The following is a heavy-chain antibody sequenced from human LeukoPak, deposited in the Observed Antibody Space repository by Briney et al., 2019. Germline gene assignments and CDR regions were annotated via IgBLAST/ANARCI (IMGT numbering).Heavy chain of an antibody. CDR1: GGSISSYY. D-gene: IGHD3-10*01. Sequence: PSETLSLTCTVSGGSISSYYWSWIRQPPGKGLEWIGYIYTSGSTNYNPSLKSRVTISVDTSKNQFSLKLSSVTAADTAVYYCARHVAGGSGNYYTPRNWFDPWGQGTLVTVSS. CDR3: ARHVAGGSGNYYTPRNWFDP. J-gene: IGHJ5*02. CDR2: IYTSGST. V-gene: IGHV4-4*09.